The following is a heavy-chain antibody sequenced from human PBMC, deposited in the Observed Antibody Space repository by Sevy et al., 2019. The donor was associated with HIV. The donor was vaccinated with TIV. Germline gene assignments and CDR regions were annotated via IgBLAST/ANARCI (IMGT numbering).Heavy chain of an antibody. CDR2: ISVYNGNT. Sequence: ASVKVSCKASGYTFTSYGFSWVRQAPGQGLEWMGRISVYNGNTTYAQKFQGRVNMTTDTSTTTAYMELWSLKSDDTAVYYCARSLLWGMSHYWGQGTQVTVSS. J-gene: IGHJ4*02. CDR3: ARSLLWGMSHY. V-gene: IGHV1-18*04. CDR1: GYTFTSYG. D-gene: IGHD2-8*02.